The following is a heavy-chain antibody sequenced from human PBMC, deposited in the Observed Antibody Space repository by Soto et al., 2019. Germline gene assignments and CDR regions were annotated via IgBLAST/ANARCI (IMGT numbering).Heavy chain of an antibody. CDR2: IYYSGIT. J-gene: IGHJ6*02. CDR1: GGSISSGGYY. Sequence: SETLSLTCTVSGGSISSGGYYWSWIRQHPGKGLEWIGYIYYSGITYYNPSLKSRVTISVDTSKNQFSLKLSSVTAADTAVYYCARDPLPKPYCSSTSCPSYGMDVWGQGTTVTVSS. D-gene: IGHD2-2*01. V-gene: IGHV4-31*03. CDR3: ARDPLPKPYCSSTSCPSYGMDV.